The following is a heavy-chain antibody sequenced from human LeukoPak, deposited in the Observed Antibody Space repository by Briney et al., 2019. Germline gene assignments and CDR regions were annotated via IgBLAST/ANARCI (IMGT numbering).Heavy chain of an antibody. CDR3: ASVGLFGLLDY. J-gene: IGHJ4*02. V-gene: IGHV4-30-4*01. D-gene: IGHD3-10*01. CDR1: GGSLSSGDYY. Sequence: SETLSLTCTVSGGSLSSGDYYWSWIRQPPGKGLEWIGYIYYSGSTYYNPSLKSRVTISVDTSKNQFSLKLSSVTAADTAVYYCASVGLFGLLDYWGQGTLVTVSS. CDR2: IYYSGST.